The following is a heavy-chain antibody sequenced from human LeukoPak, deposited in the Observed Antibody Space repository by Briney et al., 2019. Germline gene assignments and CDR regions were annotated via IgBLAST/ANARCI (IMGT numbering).Heavy chain of an antibody. Sequence: SETLSLTCTVSGGSISSRSYYWGWIRQPPGKGLEWIGNIYYSGRTYYNPSLKSRVTISVDTSKNQFSLKLSSVTAADTAVYYCARAPVTIAGAGTPPYYFDYWGQGTLVTVSS. J-gene: IGHJ4*02. V-gene: IGHV4-39*01. D-gene: IGHD6-13*01. CDR2: IYYSGRT. CDR3: ARAPVTIAGAGTPPYYFDY. CDR1: GGSISSRSYY.